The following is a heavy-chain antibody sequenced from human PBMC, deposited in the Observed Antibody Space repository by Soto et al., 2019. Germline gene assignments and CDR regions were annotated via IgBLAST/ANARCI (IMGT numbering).Heavy chain of an antibody. J-gene: IGHJ4*02. CDR1: GFTLSDHY. D-gene: IGHD2-15*01. CDR2: SRDKAQGYST. CDR3: ARDEMSGGNIVF. Sequence: EVQLVESGGGLVQPGGSLRLSCAGSGFTLSDHYIDWVRQAPGKGLEWVGRSRDKAQGYSTAYAASVKGRFTTSRDESKNSVYLQMNSLRDEDTAVYYCARDEMSGGNIVFWGQGSQVAVSS. V-gene: IGHV3-72*01.